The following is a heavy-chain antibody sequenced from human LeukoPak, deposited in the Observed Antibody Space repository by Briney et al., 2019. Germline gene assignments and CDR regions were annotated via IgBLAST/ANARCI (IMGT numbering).Heavy chain of an antibody. CDR1: GGPISSYY. J-gene: IGHJ6*03. CDR3: AREGCSSTSCYFPRYYYMDV. D-gene: IGHD2-2*01. Sequence: SETLSLTCTVSGGPISSYYWSWIRQPAGKGLEWIGRIYTSGSTNYNPSLKSRVTMSVDTSKNQFSLKLSSVTAADTAVYYCAREGCSSTSCYFPRYYYMDVWGKGTTVTVSS. CDR2: IYTSGST. V-gene: IGHV4-4*07.